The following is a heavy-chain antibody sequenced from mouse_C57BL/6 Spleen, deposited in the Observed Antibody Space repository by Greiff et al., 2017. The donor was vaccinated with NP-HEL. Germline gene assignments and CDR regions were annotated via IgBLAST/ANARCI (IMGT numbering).Heavy chain of an antibody. J-gene: IGHJ4*01. CDR1: GYSITRGYY. CDR2: ISYDGSN. D-gene: IGHD2-5*01. CDR3: ARERIAYYSNFSAMDY. Sequence: EVQLQQSGPGLVKPSQSLSLTCSVTGYSITRGYYWNWIRQFPGNKLEWMGYISYDGSNNYNPSLKNRISITRDTSKNQFFLKLNAVTTEDTATYYCARERIAYYSNFSAMDYWGQGTSVTVSS. V-gene: IGHV3-6*01.